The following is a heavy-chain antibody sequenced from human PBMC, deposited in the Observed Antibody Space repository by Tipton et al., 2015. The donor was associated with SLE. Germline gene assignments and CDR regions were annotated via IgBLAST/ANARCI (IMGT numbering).Heavy chain of an antibody. Sequence: LRLSCSVSGGSITNKYWSWIRQPPGKGLEWIGYLNYNGGATYSPSLQSRVTISVGRSKNQFSLKLTSVTAADTAVYYCARGPPFMEWERNWFDPWGQGTQVTVSS. CDR3: ARGPPFMEWERNWFDP. D-gene: IGHD3-3*02. J-gene: IGHJ5*02. CDR2: LNYNGGA. V-gene: IGHV4-59*01. CDR1: GGSITNKY.